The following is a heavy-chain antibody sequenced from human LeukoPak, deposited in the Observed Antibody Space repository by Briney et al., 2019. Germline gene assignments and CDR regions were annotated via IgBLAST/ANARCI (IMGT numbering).Heavy chain of an antibody. J-gene: IGHJ4*02. CDR2: IYYSGST. V-gene: IGHV4-59*08. D-gene: IGHD4-17*01. CDR1: GGSISSYY. CDR3: ARLTAEAVTTKFDY. Sequence: SETLSLTCTVSGGSISSYYWSWIRQPPGKGLEWIGYIYYSGSTNYNPSLKSRVTISVDTSKNQFSLKLSSVTAADTAVYYCARLTAEAVTTKFDYWGQGTLVTVSS.